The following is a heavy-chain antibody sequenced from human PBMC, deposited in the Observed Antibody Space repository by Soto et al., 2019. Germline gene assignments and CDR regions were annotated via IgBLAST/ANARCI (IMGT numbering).Heavy chain of an antibody. Sequence: QVQLVQSGAEVKKPGSSVKVSCKASGGTFSSYAISWVRQAPGQGLEWMGGIIPIFGTANYAQKFQGRVTITADESTSTAYMELSSLRSEDMAVYCCARGRSRYDFWCGIYGMDVWGQGTTVTVSS. CDR1: GGTFSSYA. V-gene: IGHV1-69*01. CDR2: IIPIFGTA. J-gene: IGHJ6*02. D-gene: IGHD3-3*01. CDR3: ARGRSRYDFWCGIYGMDV.